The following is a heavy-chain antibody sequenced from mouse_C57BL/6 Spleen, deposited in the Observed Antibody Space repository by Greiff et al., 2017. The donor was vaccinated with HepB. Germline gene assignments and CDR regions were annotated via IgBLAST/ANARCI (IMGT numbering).Heavy chain of an antibody. CDR1: GFTFSDYY. Sequence: EVQLQESEGGLVQPGSSMKLSCTASGFTFSDYYMAWVRQVPEKGLEWVANINYDGSSTYYLDSLKSRFIISRDNAKNILYLQMSSLKSEDTATYYCARDKTGGGYFDYWGQGTTLTVSS. CDR3: ARDKTGGGYFDY. D-gene: IGHD3-2*01. CDR2: INYDGSST. V-gene: IGHV5-16*01. J-gene: IGHJ2*01.